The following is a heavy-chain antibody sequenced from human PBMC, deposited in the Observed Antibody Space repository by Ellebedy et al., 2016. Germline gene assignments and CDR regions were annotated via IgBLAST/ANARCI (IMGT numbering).Heavy chain of an antibody. CDR1: GASINSNLHF. D-gene: IGHD3-10*01. V-gene: IGHV4-39*07. CDR3: ATRADWGGADH. J-gene: IGHJ4*02. CDR2: IYFTGVT. Sequence: SETLSLTCAVSGASINSNLHFWGWIRQPPGKGLEWIGAIYFTGVTHYNPSLKSRVTISVDTSKNQFSLSLSSVTAADTAVYYCATRADWGGADHWGQGTLVTVSS.